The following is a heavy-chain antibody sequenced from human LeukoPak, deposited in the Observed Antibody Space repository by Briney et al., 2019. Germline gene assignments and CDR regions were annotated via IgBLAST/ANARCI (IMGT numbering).Heavy chain of an antibody. CDR2: IYYSGST. CDR3: ARLGDSGYDD. D-gene: IGHD5-12*01. V-gene: IGHV4-59*08. CDR1: GGSISSYY. Sequence: SETLSLTCTVSGGSISSYYWSWIRQPPGKGLEWIGYIYYSGSTYYNPSLKSRVTISVDTSKNQFSLKLGSVTAADTAVYYCARLGDSGYDDWGQGTLVTVPS. J-gene: IGHJ4*02.